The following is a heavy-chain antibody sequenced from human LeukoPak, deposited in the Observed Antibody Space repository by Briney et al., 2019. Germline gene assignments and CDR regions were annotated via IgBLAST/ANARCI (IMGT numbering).Heavy chain of an antibody. CDR3: ASLARGYCSGGSCYYFDY. J-gene: IGHJ4*02. V-gene: IGHV4-30-4*01. Sequence: SETLSLTCTVSGGSISSGDYYWSWIRQPPEKGLEWIGYIYYSGSTYYNPSLKSRVTISVDTSKNQFSLKLSSVTAADTAVYYCASLARGYCSGGSCYYFDYWGQGTLVTVSS. CDR1: GGSISSGDYY. D-gene: IGHD2-15*01. CDR2: IYYSGST.